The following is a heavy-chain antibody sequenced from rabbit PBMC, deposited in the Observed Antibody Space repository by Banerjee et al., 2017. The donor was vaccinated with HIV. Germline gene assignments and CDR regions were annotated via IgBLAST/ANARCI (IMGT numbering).Heavy chain of an antibody. CDR2: IYSSNGDK. Sequence: QEQLVESGGGLVQPEGSLTLTCKASGSDISSNAMCWVRQAPGKGLELIACIYSSNGDKWYASWVNGRFTISRSTSLNTVDLKMPSLTVADTATYFCARDLAGVIGWNFKLWGPGTLVTVS. V-gene: IGHV1S47*01. J-gene: IGHJ4*01. CDR3: ARDLAGVIGWNFKL. D-gene: IGHD4-1*01. CDR1: GSDISSNA.